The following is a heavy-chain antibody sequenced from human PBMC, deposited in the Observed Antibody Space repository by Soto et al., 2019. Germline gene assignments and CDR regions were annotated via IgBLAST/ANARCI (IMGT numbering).Heavy chain of an antibody. CDR1: GGTFSSYA. V-gene: IGHV1-69*01. Sequence: QVQLVQSGAEVKKPGSSVRVSCKASGGTFSSYAISWVRQAPGQGLEWMGGIIPIFGTENYAQKFQGRGTITADESTSTAYMELSSLRSEDTDVYYCARDRIAGSKYYYGMDVWGQGTTVTVSS. CDR2: IIPIFGTE. D-gene: IGHD6-13*01. J-gene: IGHJ6*02. CDR3: ARDRIAGSKYYYGMDV.